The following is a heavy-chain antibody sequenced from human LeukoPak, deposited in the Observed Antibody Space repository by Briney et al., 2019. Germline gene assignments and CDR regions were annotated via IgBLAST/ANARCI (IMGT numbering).Heavy chain of an antibody. V-gene: IGHV1-24*01. CDR1: GYTLTELS. Sequence: ASVKVSCKVSGYTLTELSMHWVRQAPGKGLEWMGGFDPEDGETIYAQKFQGRVTITRDTSASTAYMELSSLRSEDTAVYYCARTGEYYGSGSYGAGVYYFDYWGQGTLVTVSS. J-gene: IGHJ4*02. D-gene: IGHD3-10*01. CDR2: FDPEDGET. CDR3: ARTGEYYGSGSYGAGVYYFDY.